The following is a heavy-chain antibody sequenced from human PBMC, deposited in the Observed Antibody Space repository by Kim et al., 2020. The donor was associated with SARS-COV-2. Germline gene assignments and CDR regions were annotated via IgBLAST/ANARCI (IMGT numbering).Heavy chain of an antibody. CDR1: GFTFTKYG. J-gene: IGHJ4*02. CDR3: ARGFNSGPFDS. D-gene: IGHD1-1*01. V-gene: IGHV3-20*04. Sequence: GGSLRLSCEASGFTFTKYGMSWVRQAPGKGLEWVSGINGDGDSTGYPDSVKGRFTISRDNAKNSLYLQMNYLRAEETALYYCARGFNSGPFDSWGRGALVTASS. CDR2: INGDGDST.